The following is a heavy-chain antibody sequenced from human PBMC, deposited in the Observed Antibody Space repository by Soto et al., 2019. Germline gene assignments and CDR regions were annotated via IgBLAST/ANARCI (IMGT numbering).Heavy chain of an antibody. CDR1: GFTFSSYA. CDR2: ISGSGGST. CDR3: AKGYCSSTSCYGWYNWFDP. V-gene: IGHV3-23*01. D-gene: IGHD2-2*01. Sequence: EVQLLESGGGLVQPGGSLRLSCAASGFTFSSYAMSWVRQAPGKGLEWVSAISGSGGSTYYADSVKGRFTISRDNSKNPLYLQMNSLRAEDTAVYYCAKGYCSSTSCYGWYNWFDPWGQGTLVTVSS. J-gene: IGHJ5*02.